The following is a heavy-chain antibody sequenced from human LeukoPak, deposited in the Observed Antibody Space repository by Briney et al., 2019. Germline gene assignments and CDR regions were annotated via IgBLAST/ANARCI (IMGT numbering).Heavy chain of an antibody. V-gene: IGHV3-33*01. CDR3: ARERCSGGDPYYFDY. J-gene: IGHJ4*02. CDR1: GFTFSNYG. Sequence: PGGTLRLSCAASGFTFSNYGMHWVRHAPAKGLGWVALIWTDGSTQNYGDSVEGRFTISRDNSKNTLYLQMNCLRAEDTAVYYCARERCSGGDPYYFDYWGQGTLVTVSS. CDR2: IWTDGSTQ. D-gene: IGHD2-21*02.